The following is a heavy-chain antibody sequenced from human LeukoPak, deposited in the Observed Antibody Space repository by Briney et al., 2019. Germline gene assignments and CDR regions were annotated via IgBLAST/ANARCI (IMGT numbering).Heavy chain of an antibody. Sequence: PSETLSLTCTVSGGSISSGSYYWSWIRQPAGKGLEWIGRIYTSGSTYYNPSLKSRVTISVDTSKNQFSLKLSSVTAADTAVYYCARGQRTYNWNYDYWGQGTLVTVSS. CDR3: ARGQRTYNWNYDY. CDR1: GGSISSGSYY. V-gene: IGHV4-61*02. D-gene: IGHD1-7*01. J-gene: IGHJ4*02. CDR2: IYTSGST.